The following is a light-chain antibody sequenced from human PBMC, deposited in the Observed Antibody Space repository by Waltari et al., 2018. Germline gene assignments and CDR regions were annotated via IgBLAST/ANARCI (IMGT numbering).Light chain of an antibody. CDR3: STCDYSLSAVV. V-gene: IGLV1-36*01. J-gene: IGLJ2*01. Sequence: QSALTQEASVSGTVGQKVTLSCSGNSNNIGNYAVDWFRQISHGGPKTVMFANSLPSGIPDRFSGSKSGTTASLTISGLSPEDDAYYYCSTCDYSLSAVVFGGGTKLTVL. CDR1: SNNIGNYA. CDR2: ANS.